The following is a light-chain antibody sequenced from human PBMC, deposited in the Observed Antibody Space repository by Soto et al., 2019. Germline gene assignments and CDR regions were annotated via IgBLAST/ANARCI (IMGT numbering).Light chain of an antibody. CDR2: SNN. V-gene: IGLV1-44*01. CDR1: SSNIGTNS. CDR3: ATWDDSMSAWV. Sequence: QSVLTQPPSASGTPGQRVTISCSGGSSNIGTNSVNWYQQLPGTAPKLLMYSNNQRPSGVPDRVSGSKSGTSASLAISGLQSEDEADYYCATWDDSMSAWVFGGGTKLTVL. J-gene: IGLJ3*02.